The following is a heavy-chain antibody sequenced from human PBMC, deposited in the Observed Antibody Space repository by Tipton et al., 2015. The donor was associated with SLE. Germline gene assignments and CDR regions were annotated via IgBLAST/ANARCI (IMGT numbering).Heavy chain of an antibody. V-gene: IGHV1-2*06. D-gene: IGHD6-13*01. CDR1: GYIFTGYY. CDR3: ARDAGIVAAGAHYYYYYGMDV. Sequence: VQLVQSGAEVKKPGASVKVSCKASGYIFTGYYIHWVRQAPGQGPEWMGRINPNSGGTNYAQKFQGKVTMTRDTSISTAYMELSRLRSDDTAVYYCARDAGIVAAGAHYYYYYGMDVWGQGTTVTVSS. J-gene: IGHJ6*02. CDR2: INPNSGGT.